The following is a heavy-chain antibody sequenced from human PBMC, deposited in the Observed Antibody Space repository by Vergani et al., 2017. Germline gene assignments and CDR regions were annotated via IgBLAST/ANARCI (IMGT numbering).Heavy chain of an antibody. D-gene: IGHD2-2*01. J-gene: IGHJ6*02. Sequence: QVQLVQSGAEVKKPGASVKVSCKASGYTFTSYYMHWVRQAPGQGLEWMGRIIPIFGTANYAQKFQGRVTITADESTSTAYMELSSLRSEDTAVYYCAAVGGIVVVPAALLEYYYYGMDVWGQGTTVTVSS. CDR1: GYTFTSYY. CDR2: IIPIFGTA. V-gene: IGHV1-69*18. CDR3: AAVGGIVVVPAALLEYYYYGMDV.